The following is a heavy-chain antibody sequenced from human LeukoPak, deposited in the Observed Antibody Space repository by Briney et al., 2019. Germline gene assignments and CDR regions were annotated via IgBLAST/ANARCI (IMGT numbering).Heavy chain of an antibody. V-gene: IGHV1-18*01. Sequence: ASVKVSCTASGYTFTIYGISWVRQAPGQGLEWMGWISAYNGNTNYAQKLQGRVTMTTDTSTSTAYMGLRSLRSEDTAVYYCARALPHRRLMDTTMEQHWFDPWGQGTLVTVSS. CDR1: GYTFTIYG. D-gene: IGHD5-18*01. CDR2: ISAYNGNT. J-gene: IGHJ5*02. CDR3: ARALPHRRLMDTTMEQHWFDP.